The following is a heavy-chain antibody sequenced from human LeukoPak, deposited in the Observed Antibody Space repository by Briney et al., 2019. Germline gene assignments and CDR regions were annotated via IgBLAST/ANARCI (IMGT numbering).Heavy chain of an antibody. CDR1: GFTVSSNY. J-gene: IGHJ4*02. D-gene: IGHD3-22*01. CDR2: IYSGGST. V-gene: IGHV3-53*01. Sequence: GGSLRLSCAASGFTVSSNYMTWVRQAPGKGLEWVSVIYSGGSTYYADSVKGRFTISRDNSKNTLYLQMNSLRAEDTAVYYCARIPIVVITSGGYWGQGTLVTVSS. CDR3: ARIPIVVITSGGY.